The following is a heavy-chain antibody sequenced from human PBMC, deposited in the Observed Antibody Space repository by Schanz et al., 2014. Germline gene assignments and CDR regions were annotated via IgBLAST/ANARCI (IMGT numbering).Heavy chain of an antibody. V-gene: IGHV3-7*01. CDR2: IKHDGGEK. Sequence: EVQLMESGGGLVQPGGSLRLSCAASGFTFSSYWMSWVRQAPGKGLEWVANIKHDGGEKYYVDSLKGRFTISRDNAKNSLYLQMSSLRAEDTAVYYCVKDLQRELLRDDHYYGMDVWGQGTTVTVSS. D-gene: IGHD1-26*01. J-gene: IGHJ6*02. CDR1: GFTFSSYW. CDR3: VKDLQRELLRDDHYYGMDV.